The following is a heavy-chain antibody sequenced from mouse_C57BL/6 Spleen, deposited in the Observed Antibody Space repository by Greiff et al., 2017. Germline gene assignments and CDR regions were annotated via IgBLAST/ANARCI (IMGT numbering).Heavy chain of an antibody. J-gene: IGHJ1*03. V-gene: IGHV7-3*01. CDR2: IRNKANGYTT. Sequence: EVQRVESGGGLVQPGGSLSLSCAASGFTFTDYYMSWVRQPPGKALEWLGFIRNKANGYTTEYSESVKGRFTISRDNSQSILYLQMNALRAEDSATYYCARPDYDEGDWYFDVWGTGTTVTVSS. D-gene: IGHD2-4*01. CDR3: ARPDYDEGDWYFDV. CDR1: GFTFTDYY.